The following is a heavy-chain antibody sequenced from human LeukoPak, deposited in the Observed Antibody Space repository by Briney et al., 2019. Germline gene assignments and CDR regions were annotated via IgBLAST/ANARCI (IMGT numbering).Heavy chain of an antibody. Sequence: GGSLRFSCAASGFTVSTNYMTWVRQAPGKGLEWVSIIYSGGNTYYADSVKGRFTISRDNSKNRLYLQMNSLRAEDTAVYYCASRSVAGTKTPFDYWGQGTLVTVSS. V-gene: IGHV3-53*01. CDR1: GFTVSTNY. J-gene: IGHJ4*02. D-gene: IGHD6-19*01. CDR3: ASRSVAGTKTPFDY. CDR2: IYSGGNT.